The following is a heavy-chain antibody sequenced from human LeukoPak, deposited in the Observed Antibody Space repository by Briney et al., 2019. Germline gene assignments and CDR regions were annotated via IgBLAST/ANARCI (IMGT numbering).Heavy chain of an antibody. V-gene: IGHV3-21*04. CDR3: ARDGNAL. Sequence: GGSLRLSCAASGFTFSSYSMNWVRQAPGKGLEWVSSISSSSSYIYYADSVKGRFTISRDNAKKSLYVQMKSLRAEDTAVYYCARDGNALWGQGTLVTVSS. CDR2: ISSSSSYI. D-gene: IGHD1-1*01. J-gene: IGHJ4*02. CDR1: GFTFSSYS.